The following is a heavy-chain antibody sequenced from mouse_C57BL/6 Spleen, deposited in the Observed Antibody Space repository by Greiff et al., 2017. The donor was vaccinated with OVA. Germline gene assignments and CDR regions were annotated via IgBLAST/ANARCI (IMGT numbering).Heavy chain of an antibody. CDR1: GFTFSDYG. V-gene: IGHV5-17*01. CDR2: ISRGSSTT. Sequence: EVHLVESGGGLVKPGGSLKLSCAASGFTFSDYGMHWVRQAPVQGLEWVAYISRGSSTTYYADTVKGRFTLSRDNSTNTLFLPRTSLKSEDTAMYYRARIGSSYAMDYWGQGTSVTVSS. J-gene: IGHJ4*01. CDR3: ARIGSSYAMDY. D-gene: IGHD1-1*01.